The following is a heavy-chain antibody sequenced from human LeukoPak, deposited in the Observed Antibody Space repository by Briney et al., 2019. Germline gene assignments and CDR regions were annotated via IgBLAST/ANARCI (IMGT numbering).Heavy chain of an antibody. V-gene: IGHV4-4*07. CDR1: GGSFSGYY. CDR3: AREPGSYLDY. CDR2: IYTSGST. Sequence: SETLSLTCAVYGGSFSGYYWSWIRQPAGKGLEWIGRIYTSGSTNYNPSLKSRVTMSVDTSKNQFSLKLSSVTAADTAVYYCAREPGSYLDYWGQGTLVTVSS. J-gene: IGHJ4*02. D-gene: IGHD1-26*01.